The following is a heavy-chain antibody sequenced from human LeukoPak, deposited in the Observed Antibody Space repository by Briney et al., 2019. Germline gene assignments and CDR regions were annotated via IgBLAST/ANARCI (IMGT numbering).Heavy chain of an antibody. V-gene: IGHV3-73*01. J-gene: IGHJ4*02. Sequence: PGGSLKLPCAASGFSFSGSALHWVRQASGKGLEWVGRIRTKAHNYATVYTASVKGRFTISRDDSNNTAYLQMNSLKAEDTAVYYCARPGEYDFWSHYSLDYWGQGTLVTVSS. CDR3: ARPGEYDFWSHYSLDY. CDR1: GFSFSGSA. D-gene: IGHD3-3*01. CDR2: IRTKAHNYAT.